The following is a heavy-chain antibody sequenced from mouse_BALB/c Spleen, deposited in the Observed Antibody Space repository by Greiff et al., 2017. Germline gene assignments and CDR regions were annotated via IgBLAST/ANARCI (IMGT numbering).Heavy chain of an antibody. CDR2: IYPGGGYT. CDR3: ASTTVGDYYAMDY. J-gene: IGHJ4*01. Sequence: QVQLQQSGAELVRPGTSVKISCKASGYTFTNYWLGWVKQRPGHGLEWIGDIYPGGGYTNYNEKFKGKATLTADTSSSTAYMQLSSLTSEDSAVYFCASTTVGDYYAMDYWGQGTSVTVSS. D-gene: IGHD1-1*01. CDR1: GYTFTNYW. V-gene: IGHV1-63*02.